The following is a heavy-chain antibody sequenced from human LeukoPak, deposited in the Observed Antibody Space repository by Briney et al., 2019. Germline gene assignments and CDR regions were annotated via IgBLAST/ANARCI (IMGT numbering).Heavy chain of an antibody. CDR2: ISSSSSTI. D-gene: IGHD3-16*01. Sequence: PGGSLRLSCAASGFTFSSYSMNWVRQAPGKGLEWVTYISSSSSTIYYADSVKGRFTISRDNAKNSLYLEMNSLRAEDTAVYYCARSRGIETIDYWGQGTLVTVSS. V-gene: IGHV3-48*01. J-gene: IGHJ4*02. CDR3: ARSRGIETIDY. CDR1: GFTFSSYS.